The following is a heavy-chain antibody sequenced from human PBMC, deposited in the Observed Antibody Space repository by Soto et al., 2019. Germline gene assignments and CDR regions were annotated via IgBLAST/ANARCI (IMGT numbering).Heavy chain of an antibody. J-gene: IGHJ1*01. CDR3: VRTFGVNYPQYFQH. Sequence: GGSLRLSCAASGFTFSDYYMSWIRQAPGKGLEWISYIDGRGTTMYQAASVKGRFTISRDNAKTSLYLQMNSLRADDTALYYCVRTFGVNYPQYFQHWGQGTLVTVSS. CDR1: GFTFSDYY. D-gene: IGHD1-7*01. V-gene: IGHV3-11*01. CDR2: IDGRGTTM.